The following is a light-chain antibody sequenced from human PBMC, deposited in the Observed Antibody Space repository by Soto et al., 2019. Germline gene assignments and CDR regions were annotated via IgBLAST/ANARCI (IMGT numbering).Light chain of an antibody. CDR1: QSVSSNY. CDR2: GAS. V-gene: IGKV3-20*01. J-gene: IGKJ2*01. Sequence: EIVLTQSPGTLSLSPGERATLSCRASQSVSSNYLVWYQQKPGQAPRLLIYGASNRASGIPDRFSGGASGTGFTLTINRLEPEDFAVYFCHQYGGSPPFTFGQGTKVEIK. CDR3: HQYGGSPPFT.